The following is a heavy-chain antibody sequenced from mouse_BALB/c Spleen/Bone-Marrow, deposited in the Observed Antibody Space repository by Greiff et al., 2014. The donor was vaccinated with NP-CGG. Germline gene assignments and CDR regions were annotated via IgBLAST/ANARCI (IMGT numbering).Heavy chain of an antibody. CDR1: GFTFRDYY. J-gene: IGHJ4*01. V-gene: IGHV5-12*02. Sequence: EVQRVESGGGLVQPGGSLKLSCATSGFTFRDYYMYWVRQTPEKRLAWVAYISNGGGSSYYPDTVKGRFTISRDNAKNTLLLQMSRLKSEDATMYYFARQGTLDYWGQGTSVTVSS. CDR3: ARQGTLDY. CDR2: ISNGGGSS.